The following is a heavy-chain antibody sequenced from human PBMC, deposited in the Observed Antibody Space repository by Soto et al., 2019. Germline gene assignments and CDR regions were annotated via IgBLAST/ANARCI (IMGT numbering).Heavy chain of an antibody. V-gene: IGHV3-20*04. CDR1: GFTFYDYG. Sequence: EVQLVESGGGVVRPGGSLRLSCAASGFTFYDYGMTWVRQAPGKGLEWVSGINWNGDSTSYADSVKGRFTISRDNAKNTLYLQMNRLRAEDTALYYCARGYCSSATCYLYYWGQGTLVTVSS. CDR3: ARGYCSSATCYLYY. D-gene: IGHD2-2*01. J-gene: IGHJ4*02. CDR2: INWNGDST.